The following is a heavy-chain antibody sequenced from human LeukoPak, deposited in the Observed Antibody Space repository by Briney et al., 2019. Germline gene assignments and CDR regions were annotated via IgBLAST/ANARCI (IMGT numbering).Heavy chain of an antibody. CDR3: ARVDHLLTFDY. J-gene: IGHJ4*02. D-gene: IGHD2-8*01. V-gene: IGHV3-53*01. Sequence: GGSLRLSCAASGFTFSNYAMSWVRQAPGKGLEWVSVIYSGGSTYYADSVKGRFTISRDNSKNTLYLQMNSLRAEDTAVYYCARVDHLLTFDYWGQGTLVTVSS. CDR1: GFTFSNYA. CDR2: IYSGGST.